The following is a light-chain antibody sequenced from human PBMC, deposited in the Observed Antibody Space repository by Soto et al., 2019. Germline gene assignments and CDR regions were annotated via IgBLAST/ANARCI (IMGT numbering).Light chain of an antibody. J-gene: IGLJ1*01. CDR2: EVS. CDR3: SSYTSSSLYV. Sequence: QSALTQPASVSGSPGQSITISCTGTSSDVGGYNYVSWYQQHPGKAPKLMIYEVSNRPSGVSNRFSGSKSGNTASLTISGLQAEDEADYYCSSYTSSSLYVFGTGTTLTVL. CDR1: SSDVGGYNY. V-gene: IGLV2-14*01.